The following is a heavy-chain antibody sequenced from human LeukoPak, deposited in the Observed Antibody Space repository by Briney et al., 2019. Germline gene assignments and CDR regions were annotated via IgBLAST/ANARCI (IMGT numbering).Heavy chain of an antibody. CDR1: GGSISSDDYY. D-gene: IGHD2-15*01. CDR2: IYHSGST. V-gene: IGHV4-30-2*01. J-gene: IGHJ4*02. CDR3: ARDHGCSGGSCYGSDY. Sequence: SQTLSLTCTVSGGSISSDDYYWSWIRQPPGRGLEWIGHIYHSGSTYYNLSLKSRVTISVDRSKNQFSLKLSSVTAADTAVYYCARDHGCSGGSCYGSDYWGQGTLVTVSS.